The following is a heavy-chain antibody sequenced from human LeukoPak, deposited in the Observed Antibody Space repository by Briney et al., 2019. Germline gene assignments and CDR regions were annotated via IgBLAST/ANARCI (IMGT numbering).Heavy chain of an antibody. D-gene: IGHD5-18*01. Sequence: GGSLRLSCAASGFTFSSYDMHWVRHATGKGLEWVSAIGTAGDTYYPGSVKGRFTISRENAKNSLYLQMNSLRAEDTAVYYCARSLRDTATTYYYYYGMDVWGQGTTDTVSS. V-gene: IGHV3-13*01. CDR1: GFTFSSYD. CDR2: IGTAGDT. J-gene: IGHJ6*02. CDR3: ARSLRDTATTYYYYYGMDV.